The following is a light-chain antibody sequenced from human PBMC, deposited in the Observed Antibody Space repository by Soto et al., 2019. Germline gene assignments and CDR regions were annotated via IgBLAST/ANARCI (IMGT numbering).Light chain of an antibody. V-gene: IGKV1-5*03. J-gene: IGKJ1*01. CDR2: EAS. CDR1: QDVNNW. CDR3: QQYDSRLP. Sequence: DRQMTQSPSTLSASVGDRVTITCRASQDVNNWLAWYQQKPGKAPKLLIYEASSLITGVPSRFSGSGSGTEFTLTISSLQPDDFATYYCQQYDSRLPFGQGTKVDIK.